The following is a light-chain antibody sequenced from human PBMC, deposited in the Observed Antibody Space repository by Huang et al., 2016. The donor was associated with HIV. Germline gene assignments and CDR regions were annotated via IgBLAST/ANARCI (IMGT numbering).Light chain of an antibody. J-gene: IGKJ1*01. V-gene: IGKV3-15*01. Sequence: EIVMTQSPATLSVSPGERATLSCRASQSVSSNLAWYQQKPGQAPRLLIYGASTRASGIPARFRGSGCGTEFTLTISSLQSEDFAVYYCQQYNNWPRTFGQGTKVEIK. CDR2: GAS. CDR1: QSVSSN. CDR3: QQYNNWPRT.